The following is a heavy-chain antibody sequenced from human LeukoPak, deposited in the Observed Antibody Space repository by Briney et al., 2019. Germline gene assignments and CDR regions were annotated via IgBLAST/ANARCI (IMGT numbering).Heavy chain of an antibody. CDR2: IYTSGST. J-gene: IGHJ4*02. V-gene: IGHV4-61*02. D-gene: IGHD4-23*01. Sequence: SETLSLTCTVSGGSISSGSYYWSWIRQPAGKGLEWIGRIYTSGSTNYNPSLKSRVTISVDTSKNQFSLKLSSVTAADTAVYYCARARWLSTYYFDYWGQGTLVTDSS. CDR3: ARARWLSTYYFDY. CDR1: GGSISSGSYY.